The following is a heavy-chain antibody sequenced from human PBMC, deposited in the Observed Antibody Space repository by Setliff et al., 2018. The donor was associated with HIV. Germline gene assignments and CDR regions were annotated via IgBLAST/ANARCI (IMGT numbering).Heavy chain of an antibody. J-gene: IGHJ4*02. CDR1: GFAFDNYW. Sequence: HPGGSLRLSFAASGFAFDNYWMDWVRQAPGKGLVWVARITNDGSTTTYADSVKGRFSISRDNAKNTLYLQMNSLTAEDSAVYFCVRAPPNSEYWGRGTLVTVSS. CDR3: VRAPPNSEY. V-gene: IGHV3-74*01. CDR2: ITNDGSTT.